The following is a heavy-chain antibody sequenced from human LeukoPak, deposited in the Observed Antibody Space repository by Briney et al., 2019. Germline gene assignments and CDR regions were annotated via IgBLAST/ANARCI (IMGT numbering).Heavy chain of an antibody. CDR2: ISSSSSTI. Sequence: GGSLRLSCAASGLTFSSYSMNWVRQAPGKGLEWVSYISSSSSTIYYADSVKGRFTISRDNAKNSLYLQMNSLRAEDTAVYYCARVEIDILTGYYILGHDYWGQGTLVTVSS. CDR1: GLTFSSYS. J-gene: IGHJ4*02. CDR3: ARVEIDILTGYYILGHDY. V-gene: IGHV3-48*04. D-gene: IGHD3-9*01.